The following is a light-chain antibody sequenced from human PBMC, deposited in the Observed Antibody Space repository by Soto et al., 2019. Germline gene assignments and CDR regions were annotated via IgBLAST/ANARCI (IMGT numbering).Light chain of an antibody. J-gene: IGKJ2*01. V-gene: IGKV3-11*01. Sequence: EIVLTQSPATLSLSPGERATISCRASQSVSSYLAWYQQKPGQAPRLLIYDASNRATGIPARFSGSGSGTDFTFTISTLEPEDFAVYYCQQRSNWPPGYTFGQGTKLEIK. CDR2: DAS. CDR1: QSVSSY. CDR3: QQRSNWPPGYT.